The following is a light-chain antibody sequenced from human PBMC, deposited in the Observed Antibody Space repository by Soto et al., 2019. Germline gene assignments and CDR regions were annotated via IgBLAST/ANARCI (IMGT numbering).Light chain of an antibody. V-gene: IGKV3-20*01. CDR1: QSVGSSY. Sequence: EIVLTQSPGTLSLSPGERATLSCRAGQSVGSSYLAWYQHKPGQAPRLLIYGASSRATGIPDRFSGSGSGTDFTLTISSLEPEDFAVYYCQQYGTLITFGPGTKVDIK. J-gene: IGKJ3*01. CDR3: QQYGTLIT. CDR2: GAS.